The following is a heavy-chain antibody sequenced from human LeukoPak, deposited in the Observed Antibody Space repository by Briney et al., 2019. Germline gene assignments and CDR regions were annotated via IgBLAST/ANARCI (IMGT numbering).Heavy chain of an antibody. Sequence: SETLSLTCAVYGGSFSGYYWSWIRQPPGKGLEWIGEINHSGSTNYNPSLKSRVTISVDTSKNQFSLKLSSVTAADTAVYYCARHRYYDYVWGSDKYNWVDPWGQGTLVTVSS. D-gene: IGHD3-16*01. CDR1: GGSFSGYY. V-gene: IGHV4-34*01. CDR3: ARHRYYDYVWGSDKYNWVDP. CDR2: INHSGST. J-gene: IGHJ5*02.